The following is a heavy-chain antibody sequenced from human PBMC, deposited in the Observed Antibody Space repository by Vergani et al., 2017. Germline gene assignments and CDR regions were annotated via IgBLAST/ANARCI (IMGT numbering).Heavy chain of an antibody. D-gene: IGHD3-22*01. CDR2: INTNTGNP. CDR1: GYTFTSYA. CDR3: ARIDSSGYYYGGWFDP. J-gene: IGHJ5*02. V-gene: IGHV7-4-1*02. Sequence: QVQLVQSGSELKTPGASVKVSCKASGYTFTSYAMNWVRQAPGQGLEWMGWINTNTGNPTYAQGFTGRFVFSLDTSVSTAYLQISSLKAVDTAVYYCARIDSSGYYYGGWFDPWGQGTLVTVSS.